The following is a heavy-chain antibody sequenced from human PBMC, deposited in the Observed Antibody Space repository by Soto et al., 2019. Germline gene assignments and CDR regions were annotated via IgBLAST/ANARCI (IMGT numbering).Heavy chain of an antibody. CDR1: GYTFTSYG. Sequence: ASVKVSCKASGYTFTSYGISWVRKAPGQGLEWMGWISAYNGNTNYAQKLQGRVTMTTDTSTSTAYMELRSLRSDDTAVYYCARDVLYSKYYYGSGSQFDYWGQGTLVTVSS. V-gene: IGHV1-18*01. J-gene: IGHJ4*02. CDR3: ARDVLYSKYYYGSGSQFDY. D-gene: IGHD3-10*01. CDR2: ISAYNGNT.